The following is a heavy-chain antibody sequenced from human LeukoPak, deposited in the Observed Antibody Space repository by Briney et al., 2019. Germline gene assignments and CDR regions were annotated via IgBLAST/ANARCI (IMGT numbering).Heavy chain of an antibody. CDR2: ISSSSSYI. D-gene: IGHD3-22*01. CDR1: GFTFSSYS. Sequence: EAGGSLRLSGAASGFTFSSYSMNWVRQAPGKGLEWVSSISSSSSYIYYADSVKGRFTISRDNAKNSLYLQMNSLRAEDTAVYYCARDGSSGYYSPPDYWGQGTLVTVSS. V-gene: IGHV3-21*01. CDR3: ARDGSSGYYSPPDY. J-gene: IGHJ4*02.